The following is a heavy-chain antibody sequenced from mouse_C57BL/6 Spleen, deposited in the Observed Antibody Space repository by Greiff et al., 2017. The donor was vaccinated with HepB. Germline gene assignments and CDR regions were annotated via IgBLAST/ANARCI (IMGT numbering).Heavy chain of an antibody. CDR1: GYAFSSSW. J-gene: IGHJ1*03. CDR2: IYPGDGDT. V-gene: IGHV1-82*01. D-gene: IGHD2-4*01. Sequence: VQLQQSGPELVKPGASVKISCKASGYAFSSSWMNWVKQRPGKGLEWIGRIYPGDGDTNYNGKFKGKATLTADKSSSTAYMQLSSLSSEDSAVYFCASGDYDSYWYFDFWGTGTTVTVSS. CDR3: ASGDYDSYWYFDF.